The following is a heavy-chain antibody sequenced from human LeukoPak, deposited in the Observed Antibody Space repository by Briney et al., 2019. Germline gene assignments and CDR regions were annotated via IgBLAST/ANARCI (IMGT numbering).Heavy chain of an antibody. Sequence: ASVKVSCKASGYTFTSYGISWVRQAPGQGLEWMGWISAYNGNTNYAQKLQGRVTMTTDTSTSTAYMELRSLRSDDTAVYYCAREGSSGSYSLYYYYYYGMDVWGQGTLVTVSS. J-gene: IGHJ6*02. CDR3: AREGSSGSYSLYYYYYYGMDV. V-gene: IGHV1-18*01. D-gene: IGHD1-26*01. CDR2: ISAYNGNT. CDR1: GYTFTSYG.